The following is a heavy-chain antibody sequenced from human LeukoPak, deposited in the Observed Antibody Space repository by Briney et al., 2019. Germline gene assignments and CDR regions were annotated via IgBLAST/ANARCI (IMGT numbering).Heavy chain of an antibody. D-gene: IGHD5-18*01. Sequence: GRSLRLSCAASGFTVSNNYVSWVSQAPGKGLGWVSVIYSGGSTYYADSVKGRFTISRDNSKNTVSLQMNSLRAEDTAVYYCASGWRVNTAIDTLAYWGQGTLVTVSS. V-gene: IGHV3-53*01. CDR1: GFTVSNNY. J-gene: IGHJ4*02. CDR3: ASGWRVNTAIDTLAY. CDR2: IYSGGST.